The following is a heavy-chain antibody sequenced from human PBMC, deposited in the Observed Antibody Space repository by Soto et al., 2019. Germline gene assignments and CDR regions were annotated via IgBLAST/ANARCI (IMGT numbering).Heavy chain of an antibody. V-gene: IGHV4-39*01. CDR3: ARVIAVAAAYGMDV. CDR2: IYYSGST. CDR1: GGSISSSSYY. D-gene: IGHD6-19*01. Sequence: SETLSLTCTVSGGSISSSSYYWGWIRQPPGKGLEWIGSIYYSGSTYYNPSLKSRVTISVDTSKNQFSLKLSSVTAADTAVYYCARVIAVAAAYGMDVRGQGSAVTGSS. J-gene: IGHJ6*02.